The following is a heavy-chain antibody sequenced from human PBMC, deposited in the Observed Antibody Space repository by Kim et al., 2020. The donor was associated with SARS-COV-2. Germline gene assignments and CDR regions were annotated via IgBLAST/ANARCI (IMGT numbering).Heavy chain of an antibody. Sequence: ASVKVSCKASGYTFTSYAMHWVRQAPGQRLEWMGWINAGNGNTKYSQKFQGRVTITRDTSASTAYMELSSLRSEDTAVYYCARAPPIAAAGPLFDYWGQGTLVTVSS. V-gene: IGHV1-3*01. J-gene: IGHJ4*02. CDR1: GYTFTSYA. D-gene: IGHD6-13*01. CDR2: INAGNGNT. CDR3: ARAPPIAAAGPLFDY.